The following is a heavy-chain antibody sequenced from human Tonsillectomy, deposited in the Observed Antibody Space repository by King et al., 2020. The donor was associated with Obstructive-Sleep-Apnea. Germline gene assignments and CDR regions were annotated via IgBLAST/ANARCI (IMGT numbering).Heavy chain of an antibody. CDR1: GGSISSGGYY. V-gene: IGHV4-31*03. CDR2: IYYSGSI. J-gene: IGHJ4*02. CDR3: ARGYYGSGSPFDY. Sequence: VQLQESGPGLVKPSQTLSLTCTVSGGSISSGGYYWSWIRQHPGKGLEWIEYIYYSGSIYYNPSLKSRVTISVDTSKNQFSLKLSPVTAADTAVYYCARGYYGSGSPFDYWGQGTLVTVSS. D-gene: IGHD3-10*01.